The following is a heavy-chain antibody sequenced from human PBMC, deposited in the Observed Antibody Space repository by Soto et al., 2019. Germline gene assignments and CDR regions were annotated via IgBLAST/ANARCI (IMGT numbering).Heavy chain of an antibody. Sequence: PSETLSLTCTVSGGSISSYYWSWIRQPPGKGLELIGYIYYSGSTNYNPSLNSRVTISVDTSKNQFSLKLSSVTAADTAVYYCARDSPNYCSGGSCYSNWFDPWGQGTLVTVSS. J-gene: IGHJ5*02. D-gene: IGHD2-15*01. CDR1: GGSISSYY. V-gene: IGHV4-59*01. CDR3: ARDSPNYCSGGSCYSNWFDP. CDR2: IYYSGST.